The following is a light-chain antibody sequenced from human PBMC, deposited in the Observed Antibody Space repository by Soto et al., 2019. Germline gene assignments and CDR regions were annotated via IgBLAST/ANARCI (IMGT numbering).Light chain of an antibody. CDR3: LQDYVYPWT. Sequence: AIQVTQSPSSLSASVGDRVTIPCRASQGIGTDLGWYQQKPGKAPKLLIYEASTLQTGVASRFSGSGSGTDFTLTISSLQPEDFATYYCLQDYVYPWTFGQGTKVEVK. CDR1: QGIGTD. CDR2: EAS. V-gene: IGKV1-6*01. J-gene: IGKJ1*01.